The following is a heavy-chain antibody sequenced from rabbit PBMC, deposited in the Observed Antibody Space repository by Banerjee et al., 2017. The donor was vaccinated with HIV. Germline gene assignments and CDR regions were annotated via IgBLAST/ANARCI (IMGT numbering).Heavy chain of an antibody. Sequence: QEHLVESGGGLVQPGGSLKVSCKASGFDFSNYGVSWVRQAPGKGLEWIACINTSSGNTVYATWAKGRFTISRTSSTTVALQMTSLTAADTATYFCARDLAGVIGWNFNLWGPGTLVTVS. CDR1: GFDFSNYG. D-gene: IGHD4-1*01. CDR3: ARDLAGVIGWNFNL. CDR2: INTSSGNT. V-gene: IGHV1S45*01. J-gene: IGHJ4*01.